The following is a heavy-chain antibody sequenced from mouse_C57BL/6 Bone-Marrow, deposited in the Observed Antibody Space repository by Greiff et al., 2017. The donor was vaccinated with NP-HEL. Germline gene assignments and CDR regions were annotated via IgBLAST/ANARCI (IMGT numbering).Heavy chain of an antibody. CDR3: ARGEYYVDY. CDR1: GYTFTSYW. CDR2: IDPSDSYT. J-gene: IGHJ2*01. V-gene: IGHV1-69*01. Sequence: QVQLQQPGAELVMPGASVKLSCKASGYTFTSYWMHWVKQRPGQGLEWIGEIDPSDSYTNYNQKFKGKSTLTVDKSSSTAYMQLSSLTSEDSAVYYCARGEYYVDYWGQGTTLTVSS.